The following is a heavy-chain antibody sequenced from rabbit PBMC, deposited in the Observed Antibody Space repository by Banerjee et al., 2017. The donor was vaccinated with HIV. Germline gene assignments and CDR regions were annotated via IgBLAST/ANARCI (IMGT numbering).Heavy chain of an antibody. CDR1: GFSFSSSYY. Sequence: QEQLVESGGGLVQPEGSLTLTCTASGFSFSSSYYMCWVRQAPGKGLEWIACIYAGSSGSTYYASWAKGRFTISKTSSTTVTLQMTSLTAADTATYFCARRLYGDVRHYNLWGQGTLVTVS. J-gene: IGHJ3*01. CDR2: IYAGSSGST. D-gene: IGHD2-1*01. CDR3: ARRLYGDVRHYNL. V-gene: IGHV1S45*01.